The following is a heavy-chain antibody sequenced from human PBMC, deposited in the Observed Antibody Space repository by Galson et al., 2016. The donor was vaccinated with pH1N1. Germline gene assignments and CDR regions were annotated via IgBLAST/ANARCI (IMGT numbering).Heavy chain of an antibody. D-gene: IGHD1/OR15-1a*01. V-gene: IGHV1-3*04. J-gene: IGHJ4*02. CDR2: INTGDGIT. CDR1: GYTFTSNA. Sequence: SVKVSCKASGYTFTSNAIHWVRQAPGQGLEWMGWINTGDGITKYSQNFQGRVTITRDTSASTAYMELSSLRSEDTAVYYCAKRTGRHFDYWGQGTLVTVSS. CDR3: AKRTGRHFDY.